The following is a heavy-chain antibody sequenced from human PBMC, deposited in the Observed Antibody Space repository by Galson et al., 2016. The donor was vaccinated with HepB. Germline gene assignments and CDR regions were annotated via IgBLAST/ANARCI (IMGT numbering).Heavy chain of an antibody. CDR2: INPSGTST. CDR1: GYTFSSVY. V-gene: IGHV1-46*01. Sequence: SVKVSCKASGYTFSSVYIHWVRQAPGQGLDWMGLINPSGTSTHYAHKFQGSIAMTRDTSTRTVYLELISLTSGDTAVYYCASGYSYYYGLDVWGQGTSVTVSS. J-gene: IGHJ6*02. CDR3: ASGYSYYYGLDV.